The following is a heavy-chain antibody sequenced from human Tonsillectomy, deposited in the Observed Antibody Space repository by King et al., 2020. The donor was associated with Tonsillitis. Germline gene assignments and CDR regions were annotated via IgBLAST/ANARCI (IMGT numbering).Heavy chain of an antibody. CDR1: GGTFSSYA. CDR2: IIPILGIA. Sequence: VQLVQSGAEVKKPGSSVKVSCKASGGTFSSYAISWVRQAPGQGLEWMGRIIPILGIANYAQKFQGRVTITADKSTSTAYMELSSLRSEDTAVYYCASAVPATAPPLDWGQGTLVTVSS. J-gene: IGHJ4*02. V-gene: IGHV1-69*04. D-gene: IGHD2-2*01. CDR3: ASAVPATAPPLD.